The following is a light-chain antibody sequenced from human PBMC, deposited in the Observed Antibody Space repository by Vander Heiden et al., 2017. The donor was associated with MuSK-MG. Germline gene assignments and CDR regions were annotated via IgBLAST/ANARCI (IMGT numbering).Light chain of an antibody. Sequence: IGLTRSPATRSLSPGERATLSCRASQSVSSYLAWYQQKPGQAPRLLIYDASNRATGIPARFSGSGSGTDFTLTISSLEPEDFAVYYCQQRSNWPPVTFGHGTKVDIK. V-gene: IGKV3-11*01. CDR2: DAS. J-gene: IGKJ3*01. CDR3: QQRSNWPPVT. CDR1: QSVSSY.